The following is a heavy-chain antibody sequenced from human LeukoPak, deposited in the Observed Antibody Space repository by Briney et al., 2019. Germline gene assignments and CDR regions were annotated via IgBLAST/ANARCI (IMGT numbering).Heavy chain of an antibody. V-gene: IGHV3-21*01. CDR1: GFTFSSYS. D-gene: IGHD6-13*01. CDR3: ARGIIAAAGSDAFDI. Sequence: GGSLRLSCAASGFTFSSYSMNWVRQAPGKGLEWVSSISSSSSYIYCADSVKGRFTISRDNAKNSLYLQMNSLRAEDTAVYYCARGIIAAAGSDAFDIWGQGTMVTVSS. J-gene: IGHJ3*02. CDR2: ISSSSSYI.